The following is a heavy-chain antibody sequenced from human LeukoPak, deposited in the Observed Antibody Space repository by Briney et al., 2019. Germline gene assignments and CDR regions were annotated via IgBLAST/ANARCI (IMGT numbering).Heavy chain of an antibody. CDR2: ISGSGGST. Sequence: GGSLRLSCAASGFTFSSYAMSWVRQAPGKGLEWVSAISGSGGSTYYADSVKGRFTISRGNSKNTLYLQMNSLRAEDTAVYYCAKATRMVPYYFDYWGQGTLVTVSS. V-gene: IGHV3-23*01. J-gene: IGHJ4*02. CDR1: GFTFSSYA. D-gene: IGHD3-10*01. CDR3: AKATRMVPYYFDY.